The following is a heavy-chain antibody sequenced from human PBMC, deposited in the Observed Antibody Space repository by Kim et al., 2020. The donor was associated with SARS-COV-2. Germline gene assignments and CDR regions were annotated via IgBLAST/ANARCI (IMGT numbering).Heavy chain of an antibody. J-gene: IGHJ4*02. D-gene: IGHD5-12*01. Sequence: YYADSGKGRFAISRDNSKSTVCLQMTGLGAEDAAVYFCARDGGYDRQFDYWGQGTLVTVSS. V-gene: IGHV3-53*01. CDR3: ARDGGYDRQFDY.